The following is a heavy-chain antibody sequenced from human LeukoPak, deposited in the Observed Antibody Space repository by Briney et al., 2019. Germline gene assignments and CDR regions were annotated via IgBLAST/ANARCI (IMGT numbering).Heavy chain of an antibody. CDR2: INNSGGRI. J-gene: IGHJ4*02. V-gene: IGHV3-23*01. Sequence: GGSLRLSCAASGFTFSSYAMGWVRQAPGKGLEWVSSINNSGGRIYYADSVKGRFTISRDNSKNTLYIQMNSLRAEDTAIYYCAKHGEAYGDSRTDYWGQGTLVTVPS. CDR3: AKHGEAYGDSRTDY. D-gene: IGHD4-17*01. CDR1: GFTFSSYA.